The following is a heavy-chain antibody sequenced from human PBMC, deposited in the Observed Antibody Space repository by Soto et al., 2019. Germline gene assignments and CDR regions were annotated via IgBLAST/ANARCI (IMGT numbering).Heavy chain of an antibody. CDR2: IYYSGST. CDR1: GGSISSGDYY. Sequence: PSETLSLTCTVSGGSISSGDYYWSWIRQPPGKGLEWIGYIYYSGSTYYNPSLKSRVTISVDTSKNQFSLKLSSVTAADTAVYYCAREVVTAINWFDPWGQGTLVT. D-gene: IGHD2-21*02. CDR3: AREVVTAINWFDP. V-gene: IGHV4-30-4*01. J-gene: IGHJ5*02.